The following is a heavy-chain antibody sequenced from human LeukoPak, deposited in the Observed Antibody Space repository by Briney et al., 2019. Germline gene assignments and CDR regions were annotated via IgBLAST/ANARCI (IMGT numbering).Heavy chain of an antibody. CDR2: ISGSGGST. D-gene: IGHD3-10*01. CDR1: GFTFSSYG. V-gene: IGHV3-23*01. J-gene: IGHJ4*02. CDR3: AKPRCYGSGSYYGDYFDY. Sequence: GGTLRLSCAASGFTFSSYGMSWVRQAPGKGLEWVSAISGSGGSTYYADSVKGRFTISRDNSKNTLYLQMNSLRAEDTAVYYCAKPRCYGSGSYYGDYFDYWGQGTLVTVSS.